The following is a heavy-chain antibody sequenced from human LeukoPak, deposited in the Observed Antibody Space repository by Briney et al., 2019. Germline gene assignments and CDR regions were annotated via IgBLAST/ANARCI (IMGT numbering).Heavy chain of an antibody. Sequence: ASVKVSCKASGYTFTGYYIHWVRLAPGQGLEWMGWINPDSDGTNYAQKFQGRVTMTSDTSISTAYMELSRLRSDDAAFYYCARDLNVYPYYFDFWGQGTLVTVSS. CDR2: INPDSDGT. CDR3: ARDLNVYPYYFDF. J-gene: IGHJ4*02. V-gene: IGHV1-2*02. D-gene: IGHD3-10*02. CDR1: GYTFTGYY.